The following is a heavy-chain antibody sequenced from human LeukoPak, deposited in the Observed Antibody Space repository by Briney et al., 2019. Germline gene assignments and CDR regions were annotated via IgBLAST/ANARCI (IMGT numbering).Heavy chain of an antibody. CDR1: GGSITRGSYY. J-gene: IGHJ5*02. D-gene: IGHD6-13*01. CDR2: VFTSGNT. CDR3: ARKGIDAIDP. V-gene: IGHV4-61*09. Sequence: SETLSLTCAVSGGSITRGSYYWTWIRQPAGKALEWIGHVFTSGNTNYNPSLKGRVTISIETSKSQFSLNLNSVTAADTAVYYCARKGIDAIDPWGQGTLVTVSS.